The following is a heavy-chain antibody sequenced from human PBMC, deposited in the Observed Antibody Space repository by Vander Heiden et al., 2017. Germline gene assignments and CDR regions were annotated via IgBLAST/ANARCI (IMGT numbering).Heavy chain of an antibody. D-gene: IGHD3-3*01. J-gene: IGHJ5*02. CDR2: IYTSGST. CDR3: ARYNTLGITIFGVAKGGGWFDP. Sequence: QVQLQESGPGLVKPSETLSLTCTVSGGSISSYYWSWIRQTAGKGLEWIGRIYTSGSTNYNPSLKSRVTMSVDTSKNQFSLKLSSVTAADTAVYYCARYNTLGITIFGVAKGGGWFDPWGQGTLVTVSS. CDR1: GGSISSYY. V-gene: IGHV4-4*07.